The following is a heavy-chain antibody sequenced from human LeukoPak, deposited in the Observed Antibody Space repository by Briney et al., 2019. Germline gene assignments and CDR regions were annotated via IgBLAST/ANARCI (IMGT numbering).Heavy chain of an antibody. CDR1: GFTFSSYG. CDR2: ISYDGSNK. D-gene: IGHD3-3*01. CDR3: ARVRFLEWSGGDY. Sequence: GGSLRLSCAASGFTFSSYGMHWVRQAPGKGLEWVAVISYDGSNKYYADSVKGRFTISRDNSKNTLYLQMNSLRAEDTAVYYCARVRFLEWSGGDYWGQGTLVTVSS. J-gene: IGHJ4*02. V-gene: IGHV3-30*03.